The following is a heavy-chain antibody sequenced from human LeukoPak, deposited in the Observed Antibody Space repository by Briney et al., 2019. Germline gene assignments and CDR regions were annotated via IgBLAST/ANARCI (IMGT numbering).Heavy chain of an antibody. V-gene: IGHV4-38-2*01. D-gene: IGHD5-18*01. CDR1: GYSISSGYY. J-gene: IGHJ5*02. CDR2: IYHSGST. CDR3: ARVDTAMAWENWFDP. Sequence: SETLSLTCAVSGYSISSGYYWGWIRQPPGKGLDWIGSIYHSGSTYYNPSLKSRVTISVDTSKNQFSLKLSSVTAADTAVYYCARVDTAMAWENWFDPWGQGTLVTVSS.